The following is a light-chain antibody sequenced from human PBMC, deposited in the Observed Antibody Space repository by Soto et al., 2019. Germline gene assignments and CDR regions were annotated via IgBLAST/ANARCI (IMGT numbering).Light chain of an antibody. Sequence: QSVLTQPASVSGSPGQSITISCTGTSSDVGGYNYVSWYQHHPGKAPKLIIYEVSNRPSGASNRFSGSKSGNTASLTISGLQADDDADYYCSSYISSSTVVFGIGTKVTGL. CDR3: SSYISSSTVV. V-gene: IGLV2-14*01. CDR1: SSDVGGYNY. J-gene: IGLJ1*01. CDR2: EVS.